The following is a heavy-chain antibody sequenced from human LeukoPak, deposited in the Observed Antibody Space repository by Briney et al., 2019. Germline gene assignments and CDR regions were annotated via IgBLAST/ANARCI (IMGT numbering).Heavy chain of an antibody. CDR3: ARGDMVGATDDAFDI. J-gene: IGHJ3*02. CDR1: GGSLSGYY. CDR2: INHSGST. D-gene: IGHD1-26*01. Sequence: SETLSLTCAVYGGSLSGYYWSWIRQPPGKGLEWIGEINHSGSTNYNPSLKSRVTKPVDTSKNQFSLKLSSVKAADADVYYCARGDMVGATDDAFDIWGQGTMVTVSS. V-gene: IGHV4-34*01.